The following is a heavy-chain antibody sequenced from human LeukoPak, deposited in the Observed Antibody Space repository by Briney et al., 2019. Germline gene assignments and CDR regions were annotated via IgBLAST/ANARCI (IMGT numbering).Heavy chain of an antibody. D-gene: IGHD1-26*01. CDR3: ARGVIGEPPHYYYMDV. CDR1: GFTFSSYG. V-gene: IGHV3-33*01. CDR2: IWYDGSNK. J-gene: IGHJ6*03. Sequence: PGRSLRLSCAASGFTFSSYGMHWVRQAPGKGLEWVAVIWYDGSNKYYADSVKGRFTISRDNSKNTLYLQMNSLRAEDTAVYYCARGVIGEPPHYYYMDVWGKGTTVTVSS.